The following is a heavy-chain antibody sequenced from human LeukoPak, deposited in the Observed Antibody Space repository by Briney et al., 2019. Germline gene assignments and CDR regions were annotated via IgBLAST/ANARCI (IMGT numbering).Heavy chain of an antibody. J-gene: IGHJ5*02. CDR1: GYTFTSYY. V-gene: IGHV1-46*01. Sequence: ASVKVSCKASGYTFTSYYMHWVRQAPGQGLEWMGIINPSGGTTTYAQKFQGRVTMTRDTSISTAYMELSRLRSDDTAVYYCARDYWGSGWLYNWFDPGGQGTLVTVSS. CDR3: ARDYWGSGWLYNWFDP. D-gene: IGHD6-19*01. CDR2: INPSGGTT.